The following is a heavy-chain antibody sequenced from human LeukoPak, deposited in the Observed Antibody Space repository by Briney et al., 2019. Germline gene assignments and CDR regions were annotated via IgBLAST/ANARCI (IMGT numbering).Heavy chain of an antibody. CDR3: ARVLGWYYDSSGYSRAFDY. CDR2: ISAYNGNT. Sequence: ASVKVSCKASGYTFTSYGISWVRQAPGQGLEWMGWISAYNGNTNYAQKLQGRVTMTTDTSTSTAYMELRSLRSEDTAVYYCARVLGWYYDSSGYSRAFDYWGQGTPVTVSS. J-gene: IGHJ4*02. CDR1: GYTFTSYG. D-gene: IGHD3-22*01. V-gene: IGHV1-18*01.